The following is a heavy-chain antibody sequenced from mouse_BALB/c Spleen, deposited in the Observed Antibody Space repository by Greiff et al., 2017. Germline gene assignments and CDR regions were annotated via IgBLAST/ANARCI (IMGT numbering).Heavy chain of an antibody. CDR1: GFNIKDTY. CDR2: IDPANGNT. CDR3: ARSDGYYAMDY. Sequence: EVQLKESGAELVKPGASVKLSCTASGFNIKDTYMHWVKQRPEQGLEWIGRIDPANGNTKYDPKFQGKATITADTSSNTAYLQLSSLTSEDTAVYYCARSDGYYAMDYWGQGTSVTVSS. D-gene: IGHD2-3*01. J-gene: IGHJ4*01. V-gene: IGHV14-3*02.